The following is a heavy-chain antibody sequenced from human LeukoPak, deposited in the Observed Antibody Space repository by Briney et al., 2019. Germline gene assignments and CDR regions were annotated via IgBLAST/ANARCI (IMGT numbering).Heavy chain of an antibody. CDR3: ARDSGGGVVAATPAYDY. V-gene: IGHV3-48*01. CDR2: ISSSSSTI. Sequence: GGSLRLSCAASGSTFGNYYMSWVRQAPGKGLEWVSYISSSSSTIYYADSVKGRFTISRDNAKNSLYLQMNSLRAEDTAVYYCARDSGGGVVAATPAYDYWGQGTLVTVSS. CDR1: GSTFGNYY. D-gene: IGHD2-15*01. J-gene: IGHJ4*02.